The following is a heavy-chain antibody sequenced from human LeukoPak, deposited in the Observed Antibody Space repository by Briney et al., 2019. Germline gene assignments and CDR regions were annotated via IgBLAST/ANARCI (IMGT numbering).Heavy chain of an antibody. D-gene: IGHD2-15*01. V-gene: IGHV1-24*01. CDR3: ATDPVGHCSSDSCYSVDY. J-gene: IGHJ4*02. CDR2: FNPEDGEK. CDR1: GYTLTELS. Sequence: ASVKVSCKVSGYTLTELSIYWVRQAPGKGLEWMGGFNPEDGEKIYVEKFQGRVTMTEDTSIDTVYMELSGLRSEDTAMYYCATDPVGHCSSDSCYSVDYWGQGTLVTVSS.